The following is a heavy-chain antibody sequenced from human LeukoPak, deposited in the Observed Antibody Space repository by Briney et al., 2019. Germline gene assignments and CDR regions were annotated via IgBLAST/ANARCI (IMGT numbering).Heavy chain of an antibody. CDR1: GDTFTSYG. CDR2: ISAYNGNT. V-gene: IGHV1-18*04. J-gene: IGHJ4*02. D-gene: IGHD5-18*01. CDR3: ARDYVDTFDY. Sequence: ASVRVSWKASGDTFTSYGISSVRQAPEQGLEWMGWISAYNGNTNYAQKLQGRVTMTTDTSTSTAYMELRSLRSDDTAVYYCARDYVDTFDYWGQGTLVTVSS.